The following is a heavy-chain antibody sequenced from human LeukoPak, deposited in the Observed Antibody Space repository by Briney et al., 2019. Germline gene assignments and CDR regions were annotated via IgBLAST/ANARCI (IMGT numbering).Heavy chain of an antibody. CDR1: GFIFGRYG. CDR3: AKDIGYCSGGICYVFDY. CDR2: IRDDGSNK. Sequence: GGSLRLSCAASGFIFGRYGMDWVRQAPGKGLEWVAFIRDDGSNKYYGDSVKGRFTISRDNSKNTLYLQMNSLRAEDTGVYYCAKDIGYCSGGICYVFDYWGQGTLVTVSS. J-gene: IGHJ4*02. D-gene: IGHD2-15*01. V-gene: IGHV3-30*02.